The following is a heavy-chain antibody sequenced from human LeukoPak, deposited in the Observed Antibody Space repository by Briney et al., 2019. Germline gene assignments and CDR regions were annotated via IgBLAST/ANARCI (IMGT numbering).Heavy chain of an antibody. CDR3: LGSADRG. Sequence: GGSLRLSXADSGFTFSSHWMNWVRQAPGRGLEWVGNINPDGSETYYVDSMKGRFTISRDNAKDSVYLQMNTLRVEDTAVYYCLGSADRGWGQGTLVIVSS. CDR1: GFTFSSHW. J-gene: IGHJ4*02. CDR2: INPDGSET. V-gene: IGHV3-7*01. D-gene: IGHD6-25*01.